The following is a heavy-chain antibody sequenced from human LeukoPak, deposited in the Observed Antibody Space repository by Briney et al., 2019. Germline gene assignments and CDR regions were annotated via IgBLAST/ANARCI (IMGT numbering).Heavy chain of an antibody. CDR2: INPSGGST. J-gene: IGHJ4*02. CDR1: GYTFTSYY. CDR3: ARDGPYCSDFTCYVDY. D-gene: IGHD2-15*01. Sequence: ASVKVSCKASGYTFTSYYMHRVRQAPGQGLEWMGGINPSGGSTSYAQKFQGRATMTRDTSTSTVHMELNSLRSEDTAVYYCARDGPYCSDFTCYVDYWGQGTLVTVSS. V-gene: IGHV1-46*01.